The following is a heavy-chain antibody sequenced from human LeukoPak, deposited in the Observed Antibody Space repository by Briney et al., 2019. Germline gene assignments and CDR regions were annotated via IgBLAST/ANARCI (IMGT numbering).Heavy chain of an antibody. CDR3: ARGGRGSGSDYWYFDL. CDR1: GGSISSGGYY. J-gene: IGHJ2*01. Sequence: SQTLSLICTVSGGSISSGGYYWSWIRQHPGKGLEWIGYIYHSGSTYYNPSLKSRITLSVDTSENQFSLKLTSVTAADTAVYFCARGGRGSGSDYWYFDLWGRGTLVTVSS. CDR2: IYHSGST. D-gene: IGHD3-10*01. V-gene: IGHV4-31*03.